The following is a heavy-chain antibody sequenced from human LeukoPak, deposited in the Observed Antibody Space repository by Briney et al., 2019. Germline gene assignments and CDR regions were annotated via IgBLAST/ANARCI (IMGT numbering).Heavy chain of an antibody. CDR1: GGSISSYY. J-gene: IGHJ4*02. V-gene: IGHV4-59*08. CDR2: IYYSGST. D-gene: IGHD6-19*01. CDR3: ARLWHRLAVTATGRRYFDY. Sequence: SETLSLTCTVSGGSISSYYWSWIRQPPGKGLEWIGYIYYSGSTNYNPSLKSRVTISVDTSKNQFSLKLNSLTAADTAVYYCARLWHRLAVTATGRRYFDYWGQGTLVTVSS.